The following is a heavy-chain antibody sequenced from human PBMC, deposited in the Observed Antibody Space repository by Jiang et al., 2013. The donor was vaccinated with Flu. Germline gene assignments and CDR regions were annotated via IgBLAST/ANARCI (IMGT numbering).Heavy chain of an antibody. J-gene: IGHJ5*02. Sequence: WVAVISYDGSNKYYADSVKGRFTISRDNSKNTLYLQMNSLRAEDTAVYYCAKGVVQDSYGYISWFDPWGQGTLVTVSS. V-gene: IGHV3-30*18. D-gene: IGHD5-18*01. CDR2: ISYDGSNK. CDR3: AKGVVQDSYGYISWFDP.